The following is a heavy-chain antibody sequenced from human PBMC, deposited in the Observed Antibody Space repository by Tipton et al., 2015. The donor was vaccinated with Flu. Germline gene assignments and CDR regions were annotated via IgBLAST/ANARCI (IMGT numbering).Heavy chain of an antibody. Sequence: TLSLTCTVSGGSISSFYWSWIRLPAGKGLEWIGRMYSSGTTKYNPSLKSRVTMSEDTTKNQFSLKLSSLTAADTAVYYCARVPAAIDSWGQETLVTVSS. CDR3: ARVPAAIDS. V-gene: IGHV4-4*07. CDR1: GGSISSFY. D-gene: IGHD2-2*01. J-gene: IGHJ5*01. CDR2: MYSSGTT.